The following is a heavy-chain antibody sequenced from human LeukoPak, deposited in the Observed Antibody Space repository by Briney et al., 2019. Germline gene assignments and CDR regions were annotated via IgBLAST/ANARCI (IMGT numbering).Heavy chain of an antibody. CDR2: INPNSGDT. CDR1: GYTFTDYH. J-gene: IGHJ4*02. D-gene: IGHD5-12*01. Sequence: ASVNVSCKAFGYTFTDYHMHWVRQAPGQGLEWMGWINPNSGDTNYAQKFQGRVTMTRDTSISTAYMELSRLRSDDTAVYYCARDLRGLSDYWGQGTLVTVSS. CDR3: ARDLRGLSDY. V-gene: IGHV1-2*02.